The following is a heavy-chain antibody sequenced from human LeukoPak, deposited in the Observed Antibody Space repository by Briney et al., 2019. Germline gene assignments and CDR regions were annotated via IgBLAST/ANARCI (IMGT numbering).Heavy chain of an antibody. V-gene: IGHV4-59*01. D-gene: IGHD3-22*01. CDR3: ARTSYYYDSSGYHGAFDI. Sequence: SETLSLTCTVSGGSISSYYWSWIRQPPGKGLEWIGYIYYSGSTNYNPSLKSRVTISVDTSKNQSSLKLSSVTAADTAVYYCARTSYYYDSSGYHGAFDIWGQGTMVTVSS. J-gene: IGHJ3*02. CDR1: GGSISSYY. CDR2: IYYSGST.